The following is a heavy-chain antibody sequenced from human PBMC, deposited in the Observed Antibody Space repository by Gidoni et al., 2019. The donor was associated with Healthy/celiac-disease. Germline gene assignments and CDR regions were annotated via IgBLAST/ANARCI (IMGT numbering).Heavy chain of an antibody. CDR1: GGTFSSYA. CDR3: ARDILDFWSGSTTDYYGMDV. Sequence: QVQLVQSGAEVKKPGSSVKVSCKASGGTFSSYAISWVRQAPGQGLEWMGGIIPIFGTANYAQKFQGRVTITADKSTSTAYMELSSLRSEDTAVYYCARDILDFWSGSTTDYYGMDVWGQGTTVTVSS. CDR2: IIPIFGTA. V-gene: IGHV1-69*06. D-gene: IGHD3-3*01. J-gene: IGHJ6*02.